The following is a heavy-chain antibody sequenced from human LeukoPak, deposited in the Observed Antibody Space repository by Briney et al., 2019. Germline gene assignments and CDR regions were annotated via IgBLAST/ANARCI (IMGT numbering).Heavy chain of an antibody. Sequence: SETLSLTCAVYGGSFSGHYWSWIRQPPGKGLEWIGEINHSGSTNYNPSLKSRVTISVDTSKNQFSLKLSSVTAADTAVYYCARLRRASIIAARSAFDIWGQGTMVTVSS. CDR2: INHSGST. D-gene: IGHD6-6*01. V-gene: IGHV4-34*01. CDR1: GGSFSGHY. CDR3: ARLRRASIIAARSAFDI. J-gene: IGHJ3*02.